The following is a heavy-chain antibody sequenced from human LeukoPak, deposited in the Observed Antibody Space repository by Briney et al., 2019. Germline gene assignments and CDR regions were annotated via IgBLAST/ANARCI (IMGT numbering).Heavy chain of an antibody. CDR3: AKERIAARFPDY. CDR1: GFTFSSYW. D-gene: IGHD6-6*01. Sequence: GGSLRLSCAASGFTFSSYWMSWVRQAPGKGLEWVANIKQDGSEKYYVDPVKGRFTISRDNAKNSLYLQMTSLRAEDTAVYYCAKERIAARFPDYWGQGTLVIVSS. CDR2: IKQDGSEK. J-gene: IGHJ4*02. V-gene: IGHV3-7*03.